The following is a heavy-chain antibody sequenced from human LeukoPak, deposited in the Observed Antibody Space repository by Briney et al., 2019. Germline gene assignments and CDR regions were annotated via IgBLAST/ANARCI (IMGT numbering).Heavy chain of an antibody. Sequence: SVTVSCKASGGTFSSYAINWVRQAPGQGLEWMGGIIPIFGTTNYAQKFQGRVTITADESTSTAYMDLSSLRSEDTAAYYCARIPTVIANYYYYGMDLWGQGTTVTVS. CDR3: ARIPTVIANYYYYGMDL. J-gene: IGHJ6*02. V-gene: IGHV1-69*13. CDR1: GGTFSSYA. CDR2: IIPIFGTT. D-gene: IGHD4-17*01.